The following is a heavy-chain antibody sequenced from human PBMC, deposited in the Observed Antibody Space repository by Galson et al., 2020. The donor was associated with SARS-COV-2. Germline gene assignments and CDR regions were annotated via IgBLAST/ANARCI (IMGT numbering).Heavy chain of an antibody. V-gene: IGHV3-53*01. CDR3: ARVGAAAGYWYFDL. CDR1: GFTVSTNY. J-gene: IGHJ2*01. CDR2: IYNSDYI. D-gene: IGHD6-13*01. Sequence: GESLKISCAASGFTVSTNYMNWVRQAPGKGLEWVSIIYNSDYIYYADSVKGRFTISRDNSKNTLYLQMNSLRAEDTAVYYCARVGAAAGYWYFDLWGRGTLVTVSS.